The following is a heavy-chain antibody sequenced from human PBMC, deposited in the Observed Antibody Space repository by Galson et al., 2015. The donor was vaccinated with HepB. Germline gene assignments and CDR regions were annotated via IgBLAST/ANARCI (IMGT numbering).Heavy chain of an antibody. CDR2: INTNTGNP. Sequence: CTASGYTFTSYAMNWVRQAPGQGLEWMGWINTNTGNPTYAQGFTGRFVFSLDTSVSTAYLQISSLKAEDTAVYYCARDPTYYYDSSGWGFDPWGQGTLVTVSS. CDR1: GYTFTSYA. D-gene: IGHD3-22*01. CDR3: ARDPTYYYDSSGWGFDP. V-gene: IGHV7-4-1*02. J-gene: IGHJ5*02.